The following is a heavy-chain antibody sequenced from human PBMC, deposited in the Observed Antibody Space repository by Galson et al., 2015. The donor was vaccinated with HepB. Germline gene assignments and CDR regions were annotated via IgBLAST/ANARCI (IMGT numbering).Heavy chain of an antibody. V-gene: IGHV3-48*04. CDR1: GFTFSSYS. CDR2: ISSSGSTI. J-gene: IGHJ3*02. CDR3: ASPLELNHAFDI. D-gene: IGHD1-26*01. Sequence: SLRLSCAASGFTFSSYSMNWVRQAPGKGLEWVSYISSSGSTIYYADSVKGRFTISRDNAKNSLYLQMNSLRAEDTAVYYCASPLELNHAFDIWGQGTMVTVSS.